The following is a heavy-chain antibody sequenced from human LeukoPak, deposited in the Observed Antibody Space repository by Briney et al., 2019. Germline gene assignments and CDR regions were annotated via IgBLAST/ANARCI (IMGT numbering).Heavy chain of an antibody. CDR2: ISYDGSNK. CDR1: GFTFSSYG. Sequence: QPGRSLRLSCAASGFTFSSYGMHWVRQAPGKGLEWVAVISYDGSNKYYADSVKGRFTISRDNAKNTLYLQMNSLRAEDTAVYYCARFDSSGYYYYYYGMDVWGQGTTVTVSS. J-gene: IGHJ6*02. V-gene: IGHV3-30*03. D-gene: IGHD3-22*01. CDR3: ARFDSSGYYYYYYGMDV.